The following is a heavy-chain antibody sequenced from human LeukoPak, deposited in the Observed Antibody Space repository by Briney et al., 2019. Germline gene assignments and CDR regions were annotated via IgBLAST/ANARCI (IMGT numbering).Heavy chain of an antibody. Sequence: SETLSLTCAVYGGSFSGYYWSWIRQPPGKGLEWIGEINHSGSTNYNPSLKSRVTISVDTSKNQFSLKLSSVTAADTAVYYCARSLNAATRRKGGVDYWGQGTLVTVSS. CDR2: INHSGST. CDR1: GGSFSGYY. CDR3: ARSLNAATRRKGGVDY. J-gene: IGHJ4*02. V-gene: IGHV4-34*01. D-gene: IGHD6-6*01.